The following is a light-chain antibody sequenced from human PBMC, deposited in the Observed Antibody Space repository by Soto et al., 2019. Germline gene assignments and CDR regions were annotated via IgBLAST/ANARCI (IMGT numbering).Light chain of an antibody. CDR2: GTS. CDR3: QYFGSSRNT. J-gene: IGKJ5*01. Sequence: EIVLTQSPVTLSLSPGERATLSCRASQSVSGSYLAWYQHKEGQAPRLLIYGTSNRATGIPDRFSGSGSGTDFTLTISRLEPEDFAVYYCQYFGSSRNTFGQGTRLEIK. V-gene: IGKV3-20*01. CDR1: QSVSGSY.